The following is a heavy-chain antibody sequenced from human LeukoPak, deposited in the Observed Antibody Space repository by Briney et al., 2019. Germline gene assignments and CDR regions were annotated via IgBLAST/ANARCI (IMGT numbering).Heavy chain of an antibody. J-gene: IGHJ4*02. V-gene: IGHV4-34*01. D-gene: IGHD6-19*01. CDR2: INHSGST. Sequence: PSETLSLTCAVYGGSFSDYYWSWIRQPPGKGLEWIGEINHSGSTNYNPSLKSRVTISVDTSKNQFSLKLSSVTAADTAVYYCARATIAVAGIDYWGQGTLVTVSS. CDR3: ARATIAVAGIDY. CDR1: GGSFSDYY.